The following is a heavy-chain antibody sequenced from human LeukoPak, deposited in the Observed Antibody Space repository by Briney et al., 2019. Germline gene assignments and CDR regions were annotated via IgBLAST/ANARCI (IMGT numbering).Heavy chain of an antibody. D-gene: IGHD6-13*01. CDR2: IYSGGST. J-gene: IGHJ4*02. CDR3: ARSTAGTTWFDY. V-gene: IGHV3-53*01. Sequence: PGGSLRLSCAASGFTVSSNYMSWVSQAPGKGLEWVSVIYSGGSTYYADSVKGRFTISRDNSKNTLYLQMNSLRAEDTAVYYCARSTAGTTWFDYWGQGTLVTVSS. CDR1: GFTVSSNY.